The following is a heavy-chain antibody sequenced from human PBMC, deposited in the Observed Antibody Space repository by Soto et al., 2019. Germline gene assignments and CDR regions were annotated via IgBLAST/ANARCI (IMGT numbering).Heavy chain of an antibody. Sequence: GGSLRLSCAASGFTFSNSWMHWVRQAPGKGLVWVSYINSDGSTTTYADSVKGRFAISRDNAKNTVYLQITSLTAEDTAVYYCARDRSYTTDYWGQGTLVTVSS. CDR3: ARDRSYTTDY. J-gene: IGHJ4*02. CDR1: GFTFSNSW. D-gene: IGHD1-26*01. V-gene: IGHV3-74*01. CDR2: INSDGSTT.